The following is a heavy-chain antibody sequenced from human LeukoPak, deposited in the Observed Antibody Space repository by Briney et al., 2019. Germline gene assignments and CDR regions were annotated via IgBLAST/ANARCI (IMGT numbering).Heavy chain of an antibody. CDR3: ASTGYLAAAADFDY. V-gene: IGHV4-4*07. CDR2: IYTSGST. D-gene: IGHD6-13*01. CDR1: GGSISSYY. J-gene: IGHJ4*02. Sequence: SETLSLTCTVSGGSISSYYWSWIRQPAGKGLEWIGRIYTSGSTNYNPSLKSRVTMSVDTSKNQFSPKLSSVTAADTAVYYCASTGYLAAAADFDYWGQGTLVTVSS.